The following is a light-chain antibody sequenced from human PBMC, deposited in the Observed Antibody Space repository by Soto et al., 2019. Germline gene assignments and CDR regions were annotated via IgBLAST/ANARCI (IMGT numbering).Light chain of an antibody. V-gene: IGKV3-20*01. Sequence: EIVLTQSPVTLSLSPEERATLSCTASRSVTSTYLAWYQQKPGQSPRLIIYGGSTRASDFPDRFSGGGSGTDFTLIISRVEPDDSAVYYCHCHQFDSSRVYSFGQGTKLEI. CDR3: HCHQFDSSRVYS. CDR2: GGS. CDR1: RSVTSTY. J-gene: IGKJ2*03.